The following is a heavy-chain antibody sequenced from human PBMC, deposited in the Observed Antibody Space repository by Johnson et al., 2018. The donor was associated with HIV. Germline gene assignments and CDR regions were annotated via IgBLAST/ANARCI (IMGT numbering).Heavy chain of an antibody. Sequence: QVQLVESGGGVVQPGRSLRLSCAASGFTFSSYAMHWVRQAPGKGLEWVAVISYDGSEKYFADSVKGRFTISRDSSKNTLYLEMNSLRAEDTAVYFCAKAFSTFHDAFDIWGQGTMVTVSS. CDR1: GFTFSSYA. CDR2: ISYDGSEK. J-gene: IGHJ3*02. CDR3: AKAFSTFHDAFDI. V-gene: IGHV3-30*04. D-gene: IGHD2/OR15-2a*01.